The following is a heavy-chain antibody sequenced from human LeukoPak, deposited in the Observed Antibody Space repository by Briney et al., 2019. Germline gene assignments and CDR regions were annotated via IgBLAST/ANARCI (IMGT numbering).Heavy chain of an antibody. D-gene: IGHD4-11*01. V-gene: IGHV1-46*01. J-gene: IGHJ6*03. CDR1: GYTFTSYH. CDR3: ARGAYNSKDAMDV. Sequence: ASVKVSCKASGYTFTSYHMYWVRQAPGQGLEWMGTINLSGGSTTYAQNLQDRVNVTRDTSTSTVYMELSSLRSEDTAVYYCARGAYNSKDAMDVWGKGTTVIVSS. CDR2: INLSGGST.